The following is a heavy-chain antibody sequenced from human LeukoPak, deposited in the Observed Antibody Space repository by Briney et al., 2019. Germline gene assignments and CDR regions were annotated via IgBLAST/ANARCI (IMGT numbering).Heavy chain of an antibody. V-gene: IGHV3-23*01. Sequence: PGGSLRLSCAASGFTFSSYAMSWVRQAPGKGLEWVLAISGSGGSTYYADSVKGRFTISRDNAKNTLYLQMNSLRAEDTAVYYCARGGYIVATMLIHYVFSNWFDPWGQGTLVTVSS. CDR1: GFTFSSYA. CDR2: ISGSGGST. J-gene: IGHJ5*02. CDR3: ARGGYIVATMLIHYVFSNWFDP. D-gene: IGHD5-12*01.